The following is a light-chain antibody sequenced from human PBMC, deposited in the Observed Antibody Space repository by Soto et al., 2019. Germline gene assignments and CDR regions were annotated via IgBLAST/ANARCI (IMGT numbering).Light chain of an antibody. CDR2: EVT. CDR3: SSYAGRNDLV. J-gene: IGLJ3*02. Sequence: QSALTQPPSASGSPGQSVTISCTGTSSDVGGYNFVSWYQQHPGKAPKLMIYEVTKRPSGVPDRFSGSKFGNTASLTVSGLQAEDEADYYCSSYAGRNDLVFGGGTKLTVL. CDR1: SSDVGGYNF. V-gene: IGLV2-8*01.